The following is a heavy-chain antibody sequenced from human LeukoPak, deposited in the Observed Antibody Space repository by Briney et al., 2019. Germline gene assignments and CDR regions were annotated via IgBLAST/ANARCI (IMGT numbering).Heavy chain of an antibody. D-gene: IGHD6-19*01. CDR1: GGTFSSYA. J-gene: IGHJ4*02. CDR2: IIPIFGTA. CDR3: ARSSIAVAGTGPAFDY. Sequence: GASVKVSXKASGGTFSSYAISWVRQAPGQGLEWMGGIIPIFGTANYAQKFQGRVTITTDESTSTAYMELSSLRSEDTAVYYCARSSIAVAGTGPAFDYWGQGTLVTVSS. V-gene: IGHV1-69*05.